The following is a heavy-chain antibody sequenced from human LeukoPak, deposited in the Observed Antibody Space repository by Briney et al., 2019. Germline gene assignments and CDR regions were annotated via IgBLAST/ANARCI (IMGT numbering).Heavy chain of an antibody. CDR2: IYPGDSDT. J-gene: IGHJ4*02. CDR1: GYIFTNNW. D-gene: IGHD3-10*01. Sequence: GESLKISCKGSGYIFTNNWIGWVRQMPGKGLEWMGIIYPGDSDTRYSPSFEGQVTISVDKSISTAYLQWSSLKASDTAMYYCARQTRDGSGSRGYSFDLWGQGTLVTVSS. V-gene: IGHV5-51*01. CDR3: ARQTRDGSGSRGYSFDL.